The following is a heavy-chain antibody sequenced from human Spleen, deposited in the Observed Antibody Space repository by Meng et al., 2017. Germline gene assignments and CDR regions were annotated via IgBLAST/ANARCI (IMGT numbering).Heavy chain of an antibody. V-gene: IGHV3-30*01. CDR1: GFTFSSYA. Sequence: GGSLRLSCAASGFTFSSYAMHWVRQAPGKGLEWVAVISYDGSNKYYADSVKGRFTISRDNSKNTLYLQMNSLRAEDTAVYYCARDLGWVLFDYWGQGALVTVSS. J-gene: IGHJ4*02. CDR2: ISYDGSNK. CDR3: ARDLGWVLFDY. D-gene: IGHD3-3*01.